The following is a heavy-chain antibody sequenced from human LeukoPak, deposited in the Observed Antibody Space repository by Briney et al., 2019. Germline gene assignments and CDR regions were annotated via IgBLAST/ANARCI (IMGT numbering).Heavy chain of an antibody. CDR1: GGSIIGSY. V-gene: IGHV4-59*01. Sequence: SETLSLSCRVSGGSIIGSYMRWIRQPPGKRLEWIGCIHYGGNTKYNPSLESRVTISLDATNNQFSLTLNSVTAADTAVYYCASGVDDSSAYSGWF. D-gene: IGHD3-22*01. CDR3: ASGVDDSSAYSGWF. J-gene: IGHJ5*01. CDR2: IHYGGNT.